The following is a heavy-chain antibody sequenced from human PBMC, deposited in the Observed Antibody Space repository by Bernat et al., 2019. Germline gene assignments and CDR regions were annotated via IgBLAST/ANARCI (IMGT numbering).Heavy chain of an antibody. CDR1: GFTFSSYG. J-gene: IGHJ4*02. V-gene: IGHV3-30*18. Sequence: QVQLVESGGGVVQPGRSLRLSCAASGFTFSSYGMHWVRQAPGKGLEWVAVISYDGSNKYYADSVKGRFTFSRDNSKNTLYLQMNSLRAEDTAVYYCAKDKYSSVWYMFDHWGQGTQVTVSS. CDR3: AKDKYSSVWYMFDH. D-gene: IGHD6-19*01. CDR2: ISYDGSNK.